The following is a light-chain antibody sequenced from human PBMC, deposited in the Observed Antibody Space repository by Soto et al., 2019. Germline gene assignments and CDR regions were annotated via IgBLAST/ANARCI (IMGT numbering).Light chain of an antibody. CDR1: QSGSTF. CDR3: QQCIDWPQFT. Sequence: EIVMTQSPATLSVSPGDSVTLSCRASQSGSTFLAWYQHRPGQPPRLLIYGASTRATGVPARFSGSGSDTDFTLTISSLKSEDFAVYFCQQCIDWPQFTFGQGTRLEIK. J-gene: IGKJ5*01. V-gene: IGKV3-15*01. CDR2: GAS.